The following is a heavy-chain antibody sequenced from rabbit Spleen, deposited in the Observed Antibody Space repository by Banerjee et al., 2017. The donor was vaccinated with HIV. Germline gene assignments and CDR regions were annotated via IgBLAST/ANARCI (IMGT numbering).Heavy chain of an antibody. D-gene: IGHD1-1*01. Sequence: QQLVESGGGLVKPGASLTLTCKASGFSFSSGYDMCWVRQAPGKGLEWIACIYTGNSKTYYASWAKGRFTISKTSSTTVTLQMTSLTVADTATYFCARDLVGVIGWNFYLWGPGTLVTVS. V-gene: IGHV1S40*01. CDR1: GFSFSSGYD. CDR3: ARDLVGVIGWNFYL. J-gene: IGHJ4*01. CDR2: IYTGNSKT.